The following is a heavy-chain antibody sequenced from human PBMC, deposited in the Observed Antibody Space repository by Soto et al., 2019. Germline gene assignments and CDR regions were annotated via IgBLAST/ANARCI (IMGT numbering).Heavy chain of an antibody. CDR1: GFTFNNYA. Sequence: EVQLLDSGGRSVQPGGSLRLSCAASGFTFNNYAMTWVRQAPVKGLEWVSSLSGSGTSTFYADSVRGRFTISRDNSKDTLYLQKNPLRVDDAAMSDCAKDRAPYASSCSTDWGQGTLVTVSS. J-gene: IGHJ4*02. D-gene: IGHD2-2*01. CDR2: LSGSGTST. V-gene: IGHV3-23*01. CDR3: AKDRAPYASSCSTD.